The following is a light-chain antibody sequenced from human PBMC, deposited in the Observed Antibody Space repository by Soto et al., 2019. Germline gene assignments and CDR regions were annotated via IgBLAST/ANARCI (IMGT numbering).Light chain of an antibody. CDR2: DAS. CDR3: QQYEDLPLT. Sequence: DIQLTQSPSSLTASVGDSVTISFQASQDINNFLNWYLQKPGKPPQLLIYDASTLERGVPSRFSGTGSGADFSFTLNNLQPEDTATYYCQQYEDLPLTFGQGTKVDIK. CDR1: QDINNF. J-gene: IGKJ1*01. V-gene: IGKV1-33*01.